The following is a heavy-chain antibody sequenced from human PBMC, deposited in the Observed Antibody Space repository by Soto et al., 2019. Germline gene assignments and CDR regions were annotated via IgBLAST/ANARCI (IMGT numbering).Heavy chain of an antibody. Sequence: LSLTCTVSGGSISSSSYYWGWIRQPPGKGLEWIGSIYYSGSTYYNPSLKSRVTISVDTSKNQFSLKLSSVTAADTAVYYCARLRSGYSYGLAFDYWGQGTLVTVSS. D-gene: IGHD5-18*01. CDR1: GGSISSSSYY. V-gene: IGHV4-39*01. CDR2: IYYSGST. J-gene: IGHJ4*02. CDR3: ARLRSGYSYGLAFDY.